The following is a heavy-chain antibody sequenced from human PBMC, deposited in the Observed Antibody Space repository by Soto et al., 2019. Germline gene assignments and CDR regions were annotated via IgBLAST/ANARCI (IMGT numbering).Heavy chain of an antibody. CDR3: AKLGGHNYDNPFDY. CDR2: TSHDGKNK. V-gene: IGHV3-30-3*02. Sequence: QVQLVESGGGVVQPGRSLRLSCAASGFIFSDYAMNWVRQAPGKGLEWVAVTSHDGKNKYFADSVRGRFIISRDNSRDSLYLLMDTLRTEGTAIYYCAKLGGHNYDNPFDYWGRGTMVIVSS. D-gene: IGHD3-9*01. CDR1: GFIFSDYA. J-gene: IGHJ4*02.